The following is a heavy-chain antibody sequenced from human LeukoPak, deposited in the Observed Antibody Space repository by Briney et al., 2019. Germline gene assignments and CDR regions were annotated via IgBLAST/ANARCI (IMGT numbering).Heavy chain of an antibody. Sequence: SGTQSLTCAVSGGSISSSNWWSWVRQPPGKGLEWIGEIYHGGSTNYNPSLKSRVTMSVDKSKNQFSLELSSVTAADTAVYYCARGEEHGSGTVHFDYWGQGILVTVSS. J-gene: IGHJ4*02. CDR2: IYHGGST. CDR1: GGSISSSNW. CDR3: ARGEEHGSGTVHFDY. D-gene: IGHD3-10*01. V-gene: IGHV4-4*02.